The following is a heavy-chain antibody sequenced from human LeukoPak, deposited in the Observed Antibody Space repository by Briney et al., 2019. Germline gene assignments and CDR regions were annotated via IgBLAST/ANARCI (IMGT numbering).Heavy chain of an antibody. CDR3: ARVSWYGGNSDY. CDR2: ISAYNGNT. J-gene: IGHJ4*02. CDR1: GYTFTSYG. V-gene: IGHV1-18*01. D-gene: IGHD4-23*01. Sequence: VASVKVSCKASGYTFTSYGISWVRRAPGQGLEWMGWISAYNGNTNYAQKLQGRVTMTTDTSTSTAYMELRSLRSDDTAVYYCARVSWYGGNSDYWGQGTLVTVPS.